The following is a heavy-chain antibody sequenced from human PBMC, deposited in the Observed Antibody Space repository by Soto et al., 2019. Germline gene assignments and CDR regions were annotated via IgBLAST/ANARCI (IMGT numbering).Heavy chain of an antibody. CDR1: GGSISNYY. CDR3: ARDLNQRLVS. V-gene: IGHV4-59*01. D-gene: IGHD6-13*01. Sequence: SETLSLTCTVSGGSISNYYWSWIRQPPGKGLEWIGYIYYRGSTNYNPSLKSRVTMSVDTSKNQFSLNLSSVTAADTAVYYCARDLNQRLVSWGQGTLVTVSS. J-gene: IGHJ5*02. CDR2: IYYRGST.